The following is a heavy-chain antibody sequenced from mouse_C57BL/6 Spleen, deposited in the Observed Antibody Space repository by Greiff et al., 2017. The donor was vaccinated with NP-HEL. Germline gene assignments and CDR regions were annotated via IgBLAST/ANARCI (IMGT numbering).Heavy chain of an antibody. CDR2: IYPGDGDT. J-gene: IGHJ4*01. CDR1: GYAFSSYW. D-gene: IGHD2-4*01. CDR3: ARYGLRRDYYAMDY. V-gene: IGHV1-80*01. Sequence: LQESGAELVKPGASVKISCKASGYAFSSYWMNWVKQRPGKGLEWIGQIYPGDGDTNYNGKFKGKATLTADKSSSTAYMQLSSLTSEDSAVYFCARYGLRRDYYAMDYWGQGTSVTVSS.